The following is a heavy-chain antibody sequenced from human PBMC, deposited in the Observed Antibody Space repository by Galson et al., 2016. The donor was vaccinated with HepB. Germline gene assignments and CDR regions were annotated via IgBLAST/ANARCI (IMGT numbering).Heavy chain of an antibody. J-gene: IGHJ4*02. V-gene: IGHV3-23*01. CDR1: GFTFNTYA. D-gene: IGHD4/OR15-4a*01. Sequence: SLRLSCAASGFTFNTYAMSWVRQAPGKGLEWVSTISHTGGSTYYADSVKGRFTISRDNSKNTLYLQMNSLRAEDTAVYYCAKVSRRDYALPYFDYWGQGTPVTASS. CDR2: ISHTGGST. CDR3: AKVSRRDYALPYFDY.